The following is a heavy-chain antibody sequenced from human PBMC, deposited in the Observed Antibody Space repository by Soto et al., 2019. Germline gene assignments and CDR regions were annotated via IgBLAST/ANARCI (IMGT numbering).Heavy chain of an antibody. CDR1: GFTFSNAW. D-gene: IGHD6-13*01. CDR2: IKSKTDGGTT. V-gene: IGHV3-15*07. J-gene: IGHJ6*02. CDR3: TTAKSSSWYYYYYGMDV. Sequence: GGSLRLSCAASGFTFSNAWMNWVRQAPGKGLEWVGRIKSKTDGGTTDYAAPVKGRFTISRDDSKNTLYLQMNSLKTEDTAVYYCTTAKSSSWYYYYYGMDVWGQGTTVTVSS.